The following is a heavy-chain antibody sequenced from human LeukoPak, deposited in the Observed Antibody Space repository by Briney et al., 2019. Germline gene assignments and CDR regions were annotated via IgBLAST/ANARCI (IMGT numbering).Heavy chain of an antibody. CDR1: GFTFSNYA. CDR3: ATRPFHYSPGSQYYFDY. Sequence: PGGSLRLSCAASGFTFSNYAVNWVRQAPGEGLEWVSSISGGGGSTYYADSVKGRFTISRDNSKNTVFLQMNSLRAEDTAVYYCATRPFHYSPGSQYYFDYWGQGTLATVPS. V-gene: IGHV3-23*01. D-gene: IGHD1-26*01. J-gene: IGHJ4*02. CDR2: ISGGGGST.